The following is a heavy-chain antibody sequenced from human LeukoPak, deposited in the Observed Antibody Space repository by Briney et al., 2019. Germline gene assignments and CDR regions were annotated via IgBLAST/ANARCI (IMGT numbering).Heavy chain of an antibody. CDR3: ARGGSYGYVY. CDR2: IYYSGST. J-gene: IGHJ4*02. Sequence: PSETLSLTCTVSGGSISSSSYFWAWIRQPPGTGLEWIGSIYYSGSTYYNPSLNSRVTISVDTSKNQFSLNLSSVTAADTAVYYCARGGSYGYVYWGQGTLVTVSS. D-gene: IGHD5-18*01. V-gene: IGHV4-39*01. CDR1: GGSISSSSYF.